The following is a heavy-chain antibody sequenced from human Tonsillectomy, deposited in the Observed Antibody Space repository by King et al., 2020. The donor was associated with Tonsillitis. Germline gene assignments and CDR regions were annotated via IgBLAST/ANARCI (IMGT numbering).Heavy chain of an antibody. CDR2: ILSNDEK. D-gene: IGHD5-12*01. CDR3: ARIRVATTEFDY. V-gene: IGHV2-26*01. Sequence: NLQESGPVLVKPTETLTLTCTVSGFSLSNDRLLVSWVRQPPGKALEWLGHILSNDEKSYSKSLMSRLSISKDTSKSQVVLTMTNMDPVDTATYFCARIRVATTEFDYWGQGTLVSVSS. J-gene: IGHJ4*02. CDR1: GFSLSNDRLL.